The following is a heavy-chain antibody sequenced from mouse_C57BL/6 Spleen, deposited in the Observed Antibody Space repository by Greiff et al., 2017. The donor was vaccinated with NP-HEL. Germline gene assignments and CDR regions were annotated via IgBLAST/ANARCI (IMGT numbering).Heavy chain of an antibody. D-gene: IGHD1-1*01. CDR3: ARSSPDYYGSRPCAMDY. J-gene: IGHJ4*01. CDR2: IDPSDSET. V-gene: IGHV1-52*01. Sequence: QVQLQQPGAELVRPGSSVKLSCKASGYTFTSYWMHWVKQRPIQGLEWIGNIDPSDSETHYNQKFKDKATLTVDKSSSTAYMQLSSLTSEDSAVYYCARSSPDYYGSRPCAMDYWGQGTSVTVSS. CDR1: GYTFTSYW.